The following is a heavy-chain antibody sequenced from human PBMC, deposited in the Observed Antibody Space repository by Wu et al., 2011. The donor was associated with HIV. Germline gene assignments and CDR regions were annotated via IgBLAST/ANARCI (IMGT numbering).Heavy chain of an antibody. CDR1: GYTFTNYD. D-gene: IGHD3-9*01. CDR2: MNPNSGYT. Sequence: QVQLVQSGAEVKKPGASVKVSCKAYGYTFTNYDINWVRQATGQGLEWMGWMNPNSGYTGYAQKFQGRLTMTRDTSISTAYMELRGLTSDDTAVYYCAINLNHVTFDFWGQGTLVTVSS. CDR3: AINLNHVTFDF. V-gene: IGHV1-8*02. J-gene: IGHJ4*02.